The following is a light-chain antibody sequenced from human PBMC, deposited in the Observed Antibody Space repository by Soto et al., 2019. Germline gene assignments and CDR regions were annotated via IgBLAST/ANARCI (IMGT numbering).Light chain of an antibody. CDR3: QQYNSYSWT. V-gene: IGKV1-5*01. J-gene: IGKJ1*01. Sequence: DIQMTQSPSTLSASVGDRVTITCRASQSISSWLAWYQQKPGKAPKLLIYDASSLESGVPSRFXXXXXXXXXXXTXSSLQPDDFATYYCQQYNSYSWTFGQGTKVEIK. CDR2: DAS. CDR1: QSISSW.